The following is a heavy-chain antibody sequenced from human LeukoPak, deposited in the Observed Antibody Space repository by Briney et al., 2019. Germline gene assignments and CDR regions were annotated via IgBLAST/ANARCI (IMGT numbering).Heavy chain of an antibody. J-gene: IGHJ5*02. V-gene: IGHV4-30-2*01. Sequence: SETLSLTCTVSGGSISSGGYYWSWIRQPPGKGLEWIGYIYHSGSTYYNSSLKSRVTISVDRSKNQFSLKLSSVTAADTAVFYCARHGGLYGAPTDNWFDPWGQGTLVTVSS. D-gene: IGHD4-17*01. CDR2: IYHSGST. CDR3: ARHGGLYGAPTDNWFDP. CDR1: GGSISSGGYY.